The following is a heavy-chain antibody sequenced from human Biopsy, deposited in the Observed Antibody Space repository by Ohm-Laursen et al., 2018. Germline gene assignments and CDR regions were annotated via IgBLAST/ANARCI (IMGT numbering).Heavy chain of an antibody. Sequence: GTLSLTCRVSGGSISSRNHYWGWLRQPPGKGLEWIGHVYYSGSTFYNSSLESRVTVSVDTSKNQFHLRLTSMSASDTAVYYCARHSLDDFWSGAHYYFDYWGLGTLVTVPS. CDR2: VYYSGST. D-gene: IGHD3-3*01. J-gene: IGHJ4*02. CDR1: GGSISSRNHY. V-gene: IGHV4-39*01. CDR3: ARHSLDDFWSGAHYYFDY.